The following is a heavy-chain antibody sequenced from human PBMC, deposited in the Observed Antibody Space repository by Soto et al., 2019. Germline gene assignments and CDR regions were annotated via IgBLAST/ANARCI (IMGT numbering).Heavy chain of an antibody. D-gene: IGHD4-17*01. CDR1: GGTFSSYA. V-gene: IGHV1-69*12. CDR2: IIPIFGTA. Sequence: QVQLVQSGAEVKKPGSSVKVSCKASGGTFSSYAISWVRQAPGQGLEWMGGIIPIFGTANYAQKFQGRVTIAADEATGTAYMELSSLRSEDTAVYYCASGKAKGQYGDYVYWGQGALVTVSS. CDR3: ASGKAKGQYGDYVY. J-gene: IGHJ4*02.